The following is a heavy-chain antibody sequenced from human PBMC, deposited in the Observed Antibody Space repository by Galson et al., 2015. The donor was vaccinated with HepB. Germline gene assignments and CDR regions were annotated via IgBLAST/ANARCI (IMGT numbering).Heavy chain of an antibody. CDR1: GFTFSRHT. CDR3: ATVLFGSGAYWTLEI. CDR2: VSTNGATI. V-gene: IGHV3-48*04. D-gene: IGHD3-22*01. J-gene: IGHJ3*02. Sequence: SLRLSCAASGFTFSRHTMSWVRQTPGQGLQWISYVSTNGATIHYADSVQGRFTVARDNAKNTMFLQMNSLRAEDTAVYYCATVLFGSGAYWTLEIWGQGTLVTVSS.